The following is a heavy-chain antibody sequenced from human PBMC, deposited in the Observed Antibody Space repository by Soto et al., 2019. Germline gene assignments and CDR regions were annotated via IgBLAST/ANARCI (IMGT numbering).Heavy chain of an antibody. J-gene: IGHJ6*02. Sequence: TSETLSLTCAVYGGSLSGSYWTWIRQPPGKGLEWIGEINHSGSTNYNPSLKSRLTISVDTSKNQFSLKLISVTAADTAVYYCARASGGMDVWGQGTTVTVSS. V-gene: IGHV4-34*01. CDR2: INHSGST. CDR3: ARASGGMDV. CDR1: GGSLSGSY. D-gene: IGHD6-19*01.